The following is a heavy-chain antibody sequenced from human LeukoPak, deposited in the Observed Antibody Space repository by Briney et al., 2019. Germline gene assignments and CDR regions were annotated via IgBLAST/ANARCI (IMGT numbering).Heavy chain of an antibody. CDR1: GFTFDVYA. CDR3: AKDKDSSGYYREMDV. J-gene: IGHJ6*04. D-gene: IGHD3-22*01. CDR2: ISWDGGST. V-gene: IGHV3-43D*03. Sequence: PGGSLRLSCAASGFTFDVYAMHWVRQAPGKGLEWVSLISWDGGSTYYADSVKGRFTISRDNSKNSLYLQMNSLRAEDTALYYCAKDKDSSGYYREMDVWGKGTTVTVSS.